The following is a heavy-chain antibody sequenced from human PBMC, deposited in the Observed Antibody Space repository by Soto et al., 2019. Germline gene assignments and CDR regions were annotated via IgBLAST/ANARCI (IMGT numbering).Heavy chain of an antibody. J-gene: IGHJ4*02. Sequence: SETLSLTCRVSDGSMNSDSSYWGWIRQPPGKGLEWIGVINHSGSTYHNLSLKGRVTMSVDASRNQFSLKLTSMTAAETAVYYCARLGGYVSVGYYYLWDSWGQGTLVTVSS. CDR1: DGSMNSDSSY. CDR3: ARLGGYVSVGYYYLWDS. D-gene: IGHD3-22*01. V-gene: IGHV4-39*01. CDR2: INHSGST.